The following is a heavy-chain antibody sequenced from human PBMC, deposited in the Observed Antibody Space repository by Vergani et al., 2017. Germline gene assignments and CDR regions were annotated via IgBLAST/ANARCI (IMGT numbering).Heavy chain of an antibody. D-gene: IGHD5-18*01. V-gene: IGHV1-18*01. CDR3: ARDRIQLWLRTPFDY. CDR1: GYTFTSYG. J-gene: IGHJ4*02. CDR2: INAYNGNT. Sequence: QVQLVQSGAEVKKPGASVKVSCKASGYTFTSYGISWVRQAPGQGLEWMGWINAYNGNTNYAQKLQGRVTMTTDTSTSTAYMELRSLRSDDTAVYYCARDRIQLWLRTPFDYWGQGTLVTVSS.